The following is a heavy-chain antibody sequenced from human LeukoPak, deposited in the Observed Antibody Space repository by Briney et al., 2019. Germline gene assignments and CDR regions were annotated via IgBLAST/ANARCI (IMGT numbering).Heavy chain of an antibody. CDR3: ARSATRFRHLDGYNQLDY. CDR1: GYTFTSYG. CDR2: ISAYNGNT. V-gene: IGHV1-18*01. Sequence: ASVKVSCKASGYTFTSYGISWVRQAPGQGLEWMGWISAYNGNTNYAQKLQGRVTMTTDTSTSTAYMELRSLRSDDTAVYYCARSATRFRHLDGYNQLDYWGQGTLVTVSS. J-gene: IGHJ4*02. D-gene: IGHD5-24*01.